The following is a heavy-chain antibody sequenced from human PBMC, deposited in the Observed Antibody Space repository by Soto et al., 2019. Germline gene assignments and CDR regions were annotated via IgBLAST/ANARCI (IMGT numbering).Heavy chain of an antibody. Sequence: ASVKVSCKASGYTFTSYAMHWVRQAPGQGLEWMGWISAYNGNTNYAQKLQGRVTMTTDTSTSTAYMELRSLRSDDTAVYYCARGRSSWYSGYWGQGTLVTVSS. CDR3: ARGRSSWYSGY. CDR1: GYTFTSYA. V-gene: IGHV1-18*01. CDR2: ISAYNGNT. D-gene: IGHD6-13*01. J-gene: IGHJ4*02.